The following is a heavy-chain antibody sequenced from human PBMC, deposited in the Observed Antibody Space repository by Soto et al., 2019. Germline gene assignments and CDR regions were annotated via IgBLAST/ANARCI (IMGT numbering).Heavy chain of an antibody. V-gene: IGHV1-69*02. CDR2: IIPMLGVR. CDR3: TIGSCLSEVFDI. D-gene: IGHD6-19*01. CDR1: GGTFSTYS. Sequence: QVQLVQSGAEVKKPGSSVKVSCKDSGGTFSTYSMFWVRQAPGQGLEWMGRIIPMLGVRNYAQRFQDRVTITEAKSTATVHMELSSLSAEDTALYYCTIGSCLSEVFDIWGQGTMVTVSS. J-gene: IGHJ3*02.